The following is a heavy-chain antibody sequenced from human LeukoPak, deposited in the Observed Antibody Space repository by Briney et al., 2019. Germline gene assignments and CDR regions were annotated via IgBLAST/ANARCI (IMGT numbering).Heavy chain of an antibody. CDR2: ISVHNGDT. CDR3: ARDQYDSVWGSHRPYFDY. J-gene: IGHJ4*02. CDR1: GYTFSSYG. Sequence: ASVKVSCKASGYTFSSYGISWVRQAPGQGLEWMGWISVHNGDTKYAQKFQDRVTMTTDTSTSTAYMELWGLGSDDTAVYYCARDQYDSVWGSHRPYFDYWGQGTLVTVSS. V-gene: IGHV1-18*01. D-gene: IGHD3-16*01.